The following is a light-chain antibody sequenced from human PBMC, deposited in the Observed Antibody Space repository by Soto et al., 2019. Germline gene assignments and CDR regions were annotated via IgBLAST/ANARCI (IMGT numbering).Light chain of an antibody. CDR3: QQYNGYPYT. J-gene: IGKJ2*01. V-gene: IGKV1-5*03. Sequence: DIQMTQSPSTLSASVGDRVTITCRASQSISSWLAWYQQKPGKAPNLLIYKASSLDSGVPSRFSGSGSGTEFTLTISSLQPDDFATCYCQQYNGYPYTFGQGTKLEIK. CDR1: QSISSW. CDR2: KAS.